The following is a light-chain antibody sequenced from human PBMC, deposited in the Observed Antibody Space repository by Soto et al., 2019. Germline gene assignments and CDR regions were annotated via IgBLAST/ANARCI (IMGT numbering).Light chain of an antibody. CDR1: SSNIGAGYD. Sequence: QSVLTQPPSVSGAPGQRVTISCTGSSSNIGAGYDVHWYQQLPGTAPKLLIYGNSNRPSGVPDRFSGSKSGTSASLAIIGLQAEDEADYYCQSYDSSLRGVFGTGTKLTVL. J-gene: IGLJ1*01. CDR2: GNS. V-gene: IGLV1-40*01. CDR3: QSYDSSLRGV.